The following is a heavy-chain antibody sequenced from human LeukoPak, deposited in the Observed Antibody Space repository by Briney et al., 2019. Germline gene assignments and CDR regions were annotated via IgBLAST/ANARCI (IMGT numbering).Heavy chain of an antibody. V-gene: IGHV3-23*01. J-gene: IGHJ4*02. CDR3: ARETYHDILTGYGD. CDR2: ISGSGGST. CDR1: GFTFSSYA. Sequence: GGSLRLSCAASGFTFSSYAMSWVRQAPGKGLEWVSAISGSGGSTYYADSVKGRFTISRDNSKNTLYLQMNSLRAEDTAVYYCARETYHDILTGYGDWGQGTLVTVSS. D-gene: IGHD3-9*01.